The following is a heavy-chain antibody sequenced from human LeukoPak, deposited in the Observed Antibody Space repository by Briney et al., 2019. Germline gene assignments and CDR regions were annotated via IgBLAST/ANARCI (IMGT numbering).Heavy chain of an antibody. J-gene: IGHJ3*02. D-gene: IGHD5-24*01. CDR1: GFTFTTNA. Sequence: GGSLRLSCAASGFTFTTNAMTWVRQAPGKGLEWVSAISGSGDGRYEDSVKGRFTISRDNSKNTLYLQMNSLRAEDTAVYYCAKDYGHERWLQWGHDAFDIWGQGTMVTVSS. CDR3: AKDYGHERWLQWGHDAFDI. CDR2: ISGSGDGR. V-gene: IGHV3-23*01.